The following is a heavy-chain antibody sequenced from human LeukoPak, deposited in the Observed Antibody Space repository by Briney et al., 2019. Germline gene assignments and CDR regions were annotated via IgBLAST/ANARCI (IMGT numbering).Heavy chain of an antibody. J-gene: IGHJ4*02. CDR1: GGSIDRYH. D-gene: IGHD2-2*01. V-gene: IGHV4-59*01. CDR2: IYYTGST. CDR3: ARVYQSAEYYFDY. Sequence: SETLSLTCTVSGGSIDRYHWNWIRQPPGKGLEWIGYIYYTGSTEYHPSLKSRVTISLDTSKNQFSLKLTSVTAADTAVYYCARVYQSAEYYFDYWGQGNLASVSS.